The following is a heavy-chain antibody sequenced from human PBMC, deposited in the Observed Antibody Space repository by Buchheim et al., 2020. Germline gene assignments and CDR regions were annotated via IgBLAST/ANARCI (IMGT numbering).Heavy chain of an antibody. D-gene: IGHD6-19*01. CDR1: GFTFSSYG. Sequence: QVQLVESGGGVVQPGRSLRLSCAASGFTFSSYGMHWVRQAPGKGLEWVAVISYDGSNKYYADSVKGRFNISRENSKNTLFLQMNSLRAEDTAVYYCAKQWLDYYYYMDVWGKGTT. J-gene: IGHJ6*03. CDR2: ISYDGSNK. V-gene: IGHV3-30*18. CDR3: AKQWLDYYYYMDV.